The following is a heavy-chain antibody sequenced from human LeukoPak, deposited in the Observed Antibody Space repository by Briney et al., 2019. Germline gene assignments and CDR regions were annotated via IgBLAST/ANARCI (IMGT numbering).Heavy chain of an antibody. Sequence: GASVKVSCKASGGTFSSYAISWVRQAPGQGLEWMGGIIPIFGTANYAQKFQGRVTITTDESTSTAYMELSSLRSEDTAVYYCAREGSTVVTDAFDIWGQGTMVTVSS. CDR1: GGTFSSYA. V-gene: IGHV1-69*05. CDR2: IIPIFGTA. D-gene: IGHD4-11*01. J-gene: IGHJ3*02. CDR3: AREGSTVVTDAFDI.